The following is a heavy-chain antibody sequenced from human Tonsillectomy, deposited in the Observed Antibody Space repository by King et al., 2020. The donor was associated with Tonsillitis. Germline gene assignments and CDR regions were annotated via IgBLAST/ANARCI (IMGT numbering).Heavy chain of an antibody. CDR2: ISSGGNYT. D-gene: IGHD1-26*01. V-gene: IGHV3-11*05. J-gene: IGHJ6*03. CDR3: ARDRVGATVYYYYMDV. Sequence: VQLVESGGGLVKPGGSLRLSCAASGFTFSESYMSWIRQAPGKGLEWVSDISSGGNYTSYADFVKGRFTISRDNAKNSLYLQMNSMRAEDTAVYYCARDRVGATVYYYYMDV. CDR1: GFTFSESY.